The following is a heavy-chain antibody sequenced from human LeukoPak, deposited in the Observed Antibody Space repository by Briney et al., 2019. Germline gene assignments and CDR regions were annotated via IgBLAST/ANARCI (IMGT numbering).Heavy chain of an antibody. CDR1: GFTFSSYS. CDR3: AREGSRGSGFDY. D-gene: IGHD2-2*01. V-gene: IGHV3-21*01. J-gene: IGHJ4*02. CDR2: INTRSYI. Sequence: PGGSLRLSCAASGFTFSSYSMNWVRQAPGKGLEWVSSINTRSYIYSADSVKGRFTISRDNAKNSLYLQMNSLRAEDTAVYYCAREGSRGSGFDYWGQGTLVTVSS.